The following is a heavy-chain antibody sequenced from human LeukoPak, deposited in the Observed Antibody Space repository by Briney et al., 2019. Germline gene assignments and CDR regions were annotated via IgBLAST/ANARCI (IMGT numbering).Heavy chain of an antibody. D-gene: IGHD4-23*01. CDR2: IYYSGST. Sequence: SETLSLTCTVSGGSISSSSYYWGWIRQPPGKGLEWIGSIYYSGSTYYNPSPKSRVTISVDTSKNQFSLKLSSVTAADTAVYYCARVSVTMVGYWGQGTLVTVSS. V-gene: IGHV4-39*07. CDR1: GGSISSSSYY. CDR3: ARVSVTMVGY. J-gene: IGHJ4*02.